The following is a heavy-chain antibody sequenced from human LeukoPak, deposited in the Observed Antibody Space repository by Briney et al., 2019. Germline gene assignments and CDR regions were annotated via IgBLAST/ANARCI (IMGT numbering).Heavy chain of an antibody. CDR3: TTHRDYSSRPTFDY. V-gene: IGHV3-15*01. Sequence: PGGSLRLSCAASGFIFSDAWMSWVRQAPGKGLEWVGRIKIKTEGGTTDYAAPVQGRFTISRDDSKTTLYLQMNSLKTEDTAVYYCTTHRDYSSRPTFDYWGQGTLVTVSS. J-gene: IGHJ4*02. CDR2: IKIKTEGGTT. D-gene: IGHD6-13*01. CDR1: GFIFSDAW.